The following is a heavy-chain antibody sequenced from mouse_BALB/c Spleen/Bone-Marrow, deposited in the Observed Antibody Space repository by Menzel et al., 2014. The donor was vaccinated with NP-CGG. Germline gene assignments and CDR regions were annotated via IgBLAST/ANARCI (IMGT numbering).Heavy chain of an antibody. CDR1: GFTFSSFG. V-gene: IGHV5-17*02. CDR3: ATGTRAMDY. J-gene: IGHJ4*01. CDR2: ISSGSSTI. Sequence: EVKVVDSGGGLVQPGGSRKLSCAASGFTFSSFGMHWVRRAPEKGLEWVAYISSGSSTIYYADTVKGRFTISRDNPKNTLFLQMTSLRSEDTAMYYCATGTRAMDYWGQGTSVTVSS. D-gene: IGHD4-1*01.